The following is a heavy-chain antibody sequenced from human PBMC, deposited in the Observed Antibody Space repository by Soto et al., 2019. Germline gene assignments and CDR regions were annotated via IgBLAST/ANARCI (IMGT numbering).Heavy chain of an antibody. D-gene: IGHD3-3*01. CDR1: GFTFSSYA. J-gene: IGHJ6*02. CDR2: ISYDGSNK. Sequence: EGSLRLSCAASGFTFSSYAMHWVRQAPGKGLEWVAVISYDGSNKYYADSVKGRFTISRDNSKNTLYLQMNSLRAEDTAVYYCARELFWLRFLEWLFNYYYYGMDVWGQGTTATVS. CDR3: ARELFWLRFLEWLFNYYYYGMDV. V-gene: IGHV3-30-3*01.